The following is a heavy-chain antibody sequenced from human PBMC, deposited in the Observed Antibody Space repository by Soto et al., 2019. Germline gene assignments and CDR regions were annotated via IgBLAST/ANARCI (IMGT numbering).Heavy chain of an antibody. CDR2: ISYDGSIK. J-gene: IGHJ6*02. D-gene: IGHD6-13*01. CDR3: AKSFLQQLGLYGMDV. V-gene: IGHV3-30*18. CDR1: GFTFSYYG. Sequence: PGGSLRLSCADSGFTFSYYGMDWVRQAPSKGLEWVAVISYDGSIKYYVDSVKGRFTISRDNSKNTLYLQMNSLRAEDTAVYYCAKSFLQQLGLYGMDVWGQGTTVTVSS.